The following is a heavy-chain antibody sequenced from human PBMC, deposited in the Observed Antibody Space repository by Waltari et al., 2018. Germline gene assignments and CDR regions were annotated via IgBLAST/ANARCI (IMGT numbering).Heavy chain of an antibody. D-gene: IGHD5-12*01. CDR2: VSYSGTT. V-gene: IGHV4-39*01. Sequence: QLQLQESGPRLVRPSETLPLLCRVSGLSISRNRHYWAWIRQSPGQGLEWIGTVSYSGTTYISPSLKSRVSVSRDTSKNQVSLILGSVTAADMAVYYCATYIGASVGTAAFDVWCQGTMVTVSS. CDR3: ATYIGASVGTAAFDV. CDR1: GLSISRNRHY. J-gene: IGHJ3*01.